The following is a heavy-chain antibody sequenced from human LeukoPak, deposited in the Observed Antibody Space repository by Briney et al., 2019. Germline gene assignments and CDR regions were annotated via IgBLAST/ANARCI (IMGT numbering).Heavy chain of an antibody. Sequence: SETLSLTCTVSGGSVSDYYWSWIRQSPGKGLEWIGYIYYTGSTSYNPSLRSRVTMSADTSKNQFSLKLSSVTAADTAVYYCASRRLGNDYWGQGTLVTVSS. D-gene: IGHD7-27*01. CDR2: IYYTGST. J-gene: IGHJ4*02. CDR3: ASRRLGNDY. CDR1: GGSVSDYY. V-gene: IGHV4-59*02.